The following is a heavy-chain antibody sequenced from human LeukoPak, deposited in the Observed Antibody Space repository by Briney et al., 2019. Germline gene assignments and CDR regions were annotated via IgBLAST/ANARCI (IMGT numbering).Heavy chain of an antibody. CDR2: INPDSGGT. V-gene: IGHV1-2*02. Sequence: ASVKVSCKASGYTFTGYYMHWVRQAPGQGLEWMGWINPDSGGTNYAQKFQGRVTMTRDTSISTAYMELSRLRSDDTAVYYCARAPTKNTRFLEWLYRGDWYFDLWGRGTLVTVSS. J-gene: IGHJ2*01. CDR1: GYTFTGYY. D-gene: IGHD3-3*01. CDR3: ARAPTKNTRFLEWLYRGDWYFDL.